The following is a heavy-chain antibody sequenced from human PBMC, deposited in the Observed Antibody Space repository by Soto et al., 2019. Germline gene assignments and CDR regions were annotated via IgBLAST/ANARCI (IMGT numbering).Heavy chain of an antibody. D-gene: IGHD3-3*01. Sequence: SETLSLTCTVSGGSISSYYWSWIRQPPGKGLEWIGYIYYSGSTNYNPSLKSRVTISVDTSKNQFSLKLSSVTAADTAVYYCASTIFGVGPFDYWGQGTLVTVSS. CDR3: ASTIFGVGPFDY. V-gene: IGHV4-59*01. CDR1: GGSISSYY. CDR2: IYYSGST. J-gene: IGHJ4*02.